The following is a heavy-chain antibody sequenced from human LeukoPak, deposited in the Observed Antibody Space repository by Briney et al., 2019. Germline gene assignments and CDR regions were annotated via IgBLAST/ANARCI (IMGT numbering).Heavy chain of an antibody. CDR3: ARDLVYDPWEEGRLPPAFDF. CDR2: ISYSSSTI. J-gene: IGHJ3*01. V-gene: IGHV3-48*01. CDR1: GFTFRSYT. Sequence: GGSLRLSCAASGFTFRSYTMNWVRQAPGKGLEWVSYISYSSSTIYYADSVKGRFTISRDNAMNSLYLQMNSLRAEDTAVYYCARDLVYDPWEEGRLPPAFDFWGQGTMVTVSS. D-gene: IGHD3-16*01.